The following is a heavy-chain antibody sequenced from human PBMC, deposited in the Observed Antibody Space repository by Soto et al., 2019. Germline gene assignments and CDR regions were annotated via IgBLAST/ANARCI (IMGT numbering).Heavy chain of an antibody. CDR1: GFTFSNAW. CDR3: TTDGLLLPAAIDY. CDR2: IKSKTDGGTT. J-gene: IGHJ4*02. V-gene: IGHV3-15*01. D-gene: IGHD2-2*02. Sequence: GGSLRLSCAASGFTFSNAWMSWVRQAPGKGLEWVGRIKSKTDGGTTDYAAPVKGRFTISRDDSKNTLYLQMNSLKTEDTAVYYFTTDGLLLPAAIDYWGQGTLVTLAS.